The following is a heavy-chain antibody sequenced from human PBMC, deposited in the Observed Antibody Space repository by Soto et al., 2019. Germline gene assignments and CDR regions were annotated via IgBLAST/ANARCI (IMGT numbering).Heavy chain of an antibody. V-gene: IGHV4-31*03. Sequence: QVQLQESGPGLVKPSQTLSLTCTVSGDSVSSGGAYWSWIRQLPGKGLEWIGYIYYSGSANYTPSRRSRVTLSRDTFQNQVSLRLSSVTAADTAVYYCARLKSRHYKIISYSFDYWGRRTPVPVSS. CDR1: GDSVSSGGAY. D-gene: IGHD3-10*01. CDR2: IYYSGSA. J-gene: IGHJ4*01. CDR3: ARLKSRHYKIISYSFDY.